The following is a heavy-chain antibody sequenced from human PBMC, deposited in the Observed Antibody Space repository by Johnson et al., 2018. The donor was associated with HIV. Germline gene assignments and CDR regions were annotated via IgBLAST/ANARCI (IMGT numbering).Heavy chain of an antibody. CDR2: ISYDGSNK. D-gene: IGHD1-20*01. CDR3: ARGGTYNWSPDRIGRAFDI. J-gene: IGHJ3*02. V-gene: IGHV3-30*03. CDR1: GFTFSSYG. Sequence: QVQLVESGGGVVQPGRSLRLSCAASGFTFSSYGMHLVRQAPAKGLEWVAVISYDGSNKYFADSVKGRFTISRDNSKNTLYLQMSSLRAEDTAVYYCARGGTYNWSPDRIGRAFDIWGQGTTVTVSS.